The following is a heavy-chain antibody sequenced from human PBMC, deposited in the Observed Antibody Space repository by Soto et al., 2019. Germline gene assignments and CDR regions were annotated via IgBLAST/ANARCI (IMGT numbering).Heavy chain of an antibody. J-gene: IGHJ5*02. Sequence: PSETLSLTCTVSGGSVSSTSYYWSWIRQPPGKGLEWIGYIYYSGSTNYNPSLKSRVTISVDTSKNQFSLKLSSVTAADTAVYYCARAAMVRGWWFDPWGQGTLVTVSS. D-gene: IGHD3-10*01. V-gene: IGHV4-61*01. CDR1: GGSVSSTSYY. CDR3: ARAAMVRGWWFDP. CDR2: IYYSGST.